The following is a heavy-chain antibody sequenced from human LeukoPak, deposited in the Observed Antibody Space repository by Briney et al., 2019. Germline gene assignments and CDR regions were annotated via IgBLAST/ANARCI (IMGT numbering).Heavy chain of an antibody. CDR1: GGSISSGGYY. CDR3: ARDVYNSSGSHFDY. V-gene: IGHV4-31*03. D-gene: IGHD3-22*01. CDR2: IYYSGST. J-gene: IGHJ4*02. Sequence: SQTLSLTCTVSGGSISSGGYYWRWIRQHPGKGLEWIGYIYYSGSTYYNPSLKSRVTISVDTSKNQFSLKLSSVTAADTAVYYCARDVYNSSGSHFDYWGQGTLVTVSS.